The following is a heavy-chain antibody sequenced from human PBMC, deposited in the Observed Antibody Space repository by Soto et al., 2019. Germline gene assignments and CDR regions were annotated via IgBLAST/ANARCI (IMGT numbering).Heavy chain of an antibody. CDR1: GINNNTYA. CDR3: ARAISGYVT. Sequence: QVQLVQSGAEMKKRGASVKLSCKTSGINNNTYATQWVRQAPGQGLEWMGWINAGNGDTRYSQNFQGRVTLTRDTSASTVYMDLDSLKSEDTGVYYCARAISGYVTWGQGTLVTV. J-gene: IGHJ4*02. D-gene: IGHD5-12*01. V-gene: IGHV1-3*01. CDR2: INAGNGDT.